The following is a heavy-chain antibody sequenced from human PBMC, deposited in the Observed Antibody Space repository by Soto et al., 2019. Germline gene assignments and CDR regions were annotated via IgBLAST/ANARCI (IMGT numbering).Heavy chain of an antibody. CDR2: IYYSGST. Sequence: SETLSLTCTVSGGSISSGGYYWSWTRQHPGKGLEWIGYIYYSGSTYYNPSLKSRVTISVDTSKNQFSLKLSSVTAADTAVYYCAREVYYDSIAGRVDYWGPGTLVTVSS. J-gene: IGHJ4*02. V-gene: IGHV4-31*03. D-gene: IGHD3-22*01. CDR1: GGSISSGGYY. CDR3: AREVYYDSIAGRVDY.